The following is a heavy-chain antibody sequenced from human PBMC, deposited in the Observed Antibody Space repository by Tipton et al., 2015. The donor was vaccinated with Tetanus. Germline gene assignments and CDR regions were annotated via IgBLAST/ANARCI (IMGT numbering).Heavy chain of an antibody. CDR1: GFIFSSYG. J-gene: IGHJ4*02. D-gene: IGHD2-15*01. V-gene: IGHV3-33*01. Sequence: SLRLSCAASGFIFSSYGIHWVRQAPGKGLEWVAVSCNGGTALYYADSVKGRFTLSRDNSKNTLYLQMDSLRAEDTALYYCAREADCSGGSCFSGDFDNWGQGTQVSVSS. CDR3: AREADCSGGSCFSGDFDN. CDR2: SCNGGTAL.